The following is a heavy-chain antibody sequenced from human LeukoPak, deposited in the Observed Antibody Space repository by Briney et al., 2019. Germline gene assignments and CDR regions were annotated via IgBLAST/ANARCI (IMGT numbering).Heavy chain of an antibody. CDR1: GGSISNYY. Sequence: SETLSLTCTVSGGSISNYYWSWIRQPPGKGLEWIGYIYYSGSTNYNPSLKSRVTISVDTSKNQFSLKLSSVTAADTAVYYCARGEGYTNSWHPYFDYWGQGTLVTVSS. CDR2: IYYSGST. J-gene: IGHJ4*02. CDR3: ARGEGYTNSWHPYFDY. V-gene: IGHV4-59*01. D-gene: IGHD6-13*01.